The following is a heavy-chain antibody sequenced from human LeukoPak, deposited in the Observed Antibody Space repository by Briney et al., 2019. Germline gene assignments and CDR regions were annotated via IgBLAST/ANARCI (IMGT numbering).Heavy chain of an antibody. CDR2: VNSDGSGT. CDR3: ARDRGGSGSYWFEY. CDR1: GFTFSSYW. D-gene: IGHD3-10*01. V-gene: IGHV3-74*01. J-gene: IGHJ4*02. Sequence: GGSLRLSCAASGFTFSSYWMHWVRQAPGKGLVWVSRVNSDGSGTTYADSVKGRFTISRDNAKNTLYLQMDSLRADDTAVYYCARDRGGSGSYWFEYWGQGTLVTVSS.